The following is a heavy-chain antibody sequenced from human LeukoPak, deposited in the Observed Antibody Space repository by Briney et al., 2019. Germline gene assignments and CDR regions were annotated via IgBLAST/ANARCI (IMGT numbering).Heavy chain of an antibody. J-gene: IGHJ4*02. V-gene: IGHV4-30-4*01. D-gene: IGHD3-10*01. CDR1: GGSISSYY. Sequence: PSEPLSLTCTVSGGSISSYYWSWIRQPPGKGLEWIGYIYYSGSTYYNPSLKSRVTISVDTSKNQFSLKLSSVTAADTAVYYCARVVGSDFDYWGQGTLVTVSS. CDR3: ARVVGSDFDY. CDR2: IYYSGST.